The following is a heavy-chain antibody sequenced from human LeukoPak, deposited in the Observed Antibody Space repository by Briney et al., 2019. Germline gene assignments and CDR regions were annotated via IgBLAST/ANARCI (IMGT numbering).Heavy chain of an antibody. Sequence: SETLSLTCTVSGGSISSGGYYWSWIRQHPGKGLEWIGYIYYSGSTYYNPSLKSRVTISVDTSKNQFSLKLSSVTAADTAVYYCARDGLMTGANWFDPWGQGTLVTVSS. J-gene: IGHJ5*02. CDR3: ARDGLMTGANWFDP. CDR2: IYYSGST. V-gene: IGHV4-31*03. CDR1: GGSISSGGYY.